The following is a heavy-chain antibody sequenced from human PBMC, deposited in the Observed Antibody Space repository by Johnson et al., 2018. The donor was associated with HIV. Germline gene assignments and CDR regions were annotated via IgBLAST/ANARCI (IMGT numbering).Heavy chain of an antibody. J-gene: IGHJ3*02. Sequence: VQLVESGGGLVQPGGSLRLSCAASGFTFSSYAMSWVRQAPGKGLEWVSAITWTSGSIGYADSVKGRFTISRDNAKNSLYLQMNSLRAEDTALYYCAGYSSSWYDAFDIWGQGTMVTVSS. CDR2: ITWTSGSI. D-gene: IGHD6-13*01. CDR3: AGYSSSWYDAFDI. V-gene: IGHV3-9*01. CDR1: GFTFSSYA.